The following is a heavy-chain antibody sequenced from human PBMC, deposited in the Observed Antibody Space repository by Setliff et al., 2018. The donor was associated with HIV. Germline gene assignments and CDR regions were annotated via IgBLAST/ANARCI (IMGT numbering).Heavy chain of an antibody. Sequence: GGSLRLSCAASGFIFSDYSMNWVRQAPGKRLEWVSSISSSGTYIYYADSVKGRFTISRDNAENSLYLQMNSLRAEDTAVYYCARGILGVTRSLDHWGQGTLVTVSS. CDR3: ARGILGVTRSLDH. CDR1: GFIFSDYS. D-gene: IGHD1-26*01. CDR2: ISSSGTYI. V-gene: IGHV3-21*01. J-gene: IGHJ4*02.